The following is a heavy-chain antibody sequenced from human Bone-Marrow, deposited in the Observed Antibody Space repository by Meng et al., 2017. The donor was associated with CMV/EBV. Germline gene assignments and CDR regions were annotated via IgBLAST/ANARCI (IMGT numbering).Heavy chain of an antibody. CDR1: GGTFSSYT. Sequence: SVKVSCKASGGTFSSYTISWVRQAPGQGLEWMGRIIPILGIANYAQKFQGRVTITTDESTSTAYMELSSLRSEDTAVYYCARDPLQGLTNYYYGRDVWGQGNTVTVSS. V-gene: IGHV1-69*16. J-gene: IGHJ6*02. CDR2: IIPILGIA. D-gene: IGHD3/OR15-3a*01. CDR3: ARDPLQGLTNYYYGRDV.